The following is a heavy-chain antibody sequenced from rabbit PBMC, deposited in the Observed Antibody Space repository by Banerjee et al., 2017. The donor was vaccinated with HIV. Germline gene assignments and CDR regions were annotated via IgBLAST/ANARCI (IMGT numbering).Heavy chain of an antibody. D-gene: IGHD4-1*01. CDR1: GFSFSSSYY. J-gene: IGHJ4*01. V-gene: IGHV1S40*01. CDR3: ARDLYVSGWGAFNL. CDR2: IGTGSGGST. Sequence: QSLEESGGDLVKPGASLTLTCTASGFSFSSSYYMCWVRQAPGKGLEWIGCIGTGSGGSTYYTSWAKGRFTISGTSSTTVTLQMTSLTAADTATYFCARDLYVSGWGAFNLWGPGTLVTVS.